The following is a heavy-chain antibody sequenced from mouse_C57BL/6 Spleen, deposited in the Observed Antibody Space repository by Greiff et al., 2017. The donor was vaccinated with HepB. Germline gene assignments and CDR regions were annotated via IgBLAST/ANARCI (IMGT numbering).Heavy chain of an antibody. CDR2: ISYDGSN. J-gene: IGHJ3*01. CDR1: GYSITSGYY. V-gene: IGHV3-6*01. Sequence: EVQRVESGPGLVKPSQSLSLTCSVTGYSITSGYYWNWIRQFPGNKLEWMGYISYDGSNNYNPSLKNRISITRDTSKNQFFLKLNSVTTEDTATYYCARDHGYGSPAWFAYWGQGTLVTVSA. D-gene: IGHD1-1*01. CDR3: ARDHGYGSPAWFAY.